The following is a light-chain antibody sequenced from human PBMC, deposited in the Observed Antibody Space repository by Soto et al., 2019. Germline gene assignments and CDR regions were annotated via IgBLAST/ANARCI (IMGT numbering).Light chain of an antibody. V-gene: IGKV3-15*01. J-gene: IGKJ4*01. CDR2: GAS. CDR1: QSVSSN. Sequence: EIVMTQSPATLSVSPGERATLSCRASQSVSSNLAWYQQKPGQAPRLLIYGASTRATGIPARFSGSGSGTAFTVTISSLQSEDLAVYYCQQYSNWPLTFGGGTKVESK. CDR3: QQYSNWPLT.